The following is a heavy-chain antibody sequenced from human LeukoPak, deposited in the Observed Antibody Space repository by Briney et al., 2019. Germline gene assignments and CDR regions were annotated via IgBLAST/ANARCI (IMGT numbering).Heavy chain of an antibody. CDR2: INPNSGST. Sequence: ASVKVSCKASGYTFTGFYIHWVRQAPGQGLEWMGWINPNSGSTNYAQKFQGRVTMPRDTSIGTVYLELSSLRSNDTAVYYCSRDFLGGWFEPWGQGTLVTVSS. CDR1: GYTFTGFY. CDR3: SRDFLGGWFEP. V-gene: IGHV1-2*02. J-gene: IGHJ5*02. D-gene: IGHD4-23*01.